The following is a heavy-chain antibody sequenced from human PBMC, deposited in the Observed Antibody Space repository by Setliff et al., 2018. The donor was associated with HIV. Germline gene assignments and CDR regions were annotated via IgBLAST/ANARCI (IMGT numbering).Heavy chain of an antibody. V-gene: IGHV1-2*06. CDR3: AIRSRLGGSSNYLDF. J-gene: IGHJ4*02. Sequence: ASVKVSCKASGYTFTNYYIHWVRQAPGQGLEWMGRINPNSGGTNYAQKFQGRVTISGDTSKKQFSLKLSSVTAADTAVYYCAIRSRLGGSSNYLDFWGQGTLVTVSS. CDR1: GYTFTNYY. CDR2: INPNSGGT. D-gene: IGHD1-26*01.